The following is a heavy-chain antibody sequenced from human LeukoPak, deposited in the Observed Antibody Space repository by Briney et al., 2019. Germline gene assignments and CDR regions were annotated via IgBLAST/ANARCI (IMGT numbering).Heavy chain of an antibody. CDR3: ARESVTTNTYYYYGMDV. V-gene: IGHV4-61*01. CDR2: IYYSGST. J-gene: IGHJ6*02. CDR1: GGSVSSGSYY. D-gene: IGHD4-17*01. Sequence: PSETLSLTCTVSGGSVSSGSYYWSWIRQPPGKGLEWIGYIYYSGSTNYNPSLKSRVTISVDTSKNQFSLKLSSVTAADTAVYYCARESVTTNTYYYYGMDVWGQGTTVTVSS.